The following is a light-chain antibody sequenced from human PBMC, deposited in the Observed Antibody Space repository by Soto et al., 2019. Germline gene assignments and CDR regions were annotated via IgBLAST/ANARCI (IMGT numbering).Light chain of an antibody. CDR1: SGSVSTSYY. V-gene: IGLV8-61*01. J-gene: IGLJ2*01. Sequence: QTVVTQEPSFSVSPGGTVTLTCGLSSGSVSTSYYPSWYQQTPGQAPRTLIYNTNTRSSGVPDRFSGSILDNKAALTITGAQAYDESDYYCVLYMGNGISVFGGGTKVTVL. CDR2: NTN. CDR3: VLYMGNGISV.